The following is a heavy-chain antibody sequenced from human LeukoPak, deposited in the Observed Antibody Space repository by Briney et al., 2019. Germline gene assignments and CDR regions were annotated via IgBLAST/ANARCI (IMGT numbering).Heavy chain of an antibody. D-gene: IGHD6-19*01. J-gene: IGHJ4*02. CDR1: EFTFSSYA. CDR3: AENWVAGLFDH. Sequence: GGSLRLSCAASEFTFSSYAMTWVRQAPGKGLEWVSGISRSGDTTYHADSVKGRFTISRDNSKSTLYLQMNSLRAEDTAVYYCAENWVAGLFDHWGQGSLVTVSS. V-gene: IGHV3-23*01. CDR2: ISRSGDTT.